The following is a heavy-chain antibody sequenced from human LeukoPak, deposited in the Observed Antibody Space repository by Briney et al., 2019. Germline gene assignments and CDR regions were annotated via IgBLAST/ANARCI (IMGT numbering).Heavy chain of an antibody. D-gene: IGHD1-1*01. V-gene: IGHV3-23*01. CDR1: GFTFSSYA. Sequence: QAGGSLRLSCAASGFTFSSYALSWVRQAPGKGLEWVSLITGSGRTTYYADSVKGRFTVSRDNSENTLYLQMNSLIADDTAIYYCAKEYNGPIDYWGQGTLVTVSS. J-gene: IGHJ4*02. CDR3: AKEYNGPIDY. CDR2: ITGSGRTT.